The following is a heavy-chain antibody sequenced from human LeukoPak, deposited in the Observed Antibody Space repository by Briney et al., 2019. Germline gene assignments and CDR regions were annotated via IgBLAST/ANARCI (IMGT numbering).Heavy chain of an antibody. CDR1: GYTFTSYY. CDR2: INPSGGST. D-gene: IGHD6-19*01. J-gene: IGHJ4*02. V-gene: IGHV1-46*01. Sequence: GASVKVSCKASGYTFTSYYMPWARQAPGQGLEWMGLINPSGGSTTYAQKFQGRVTMTRDTSTSTVYMELSSLRSEDTAVFYCARGGSLAAAPHRYYFDYWGQGTPVTVSS. CDR3: ARGGSLAAAPHRYYFDY.